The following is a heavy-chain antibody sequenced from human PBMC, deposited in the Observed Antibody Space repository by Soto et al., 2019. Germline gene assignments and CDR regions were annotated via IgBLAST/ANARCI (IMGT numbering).Heavy chain of an antibody. V-gene: IGHV1-46*03. J-gene: IGHJ5*02. D-gene: IGHD2-2*01. CDR2: INPSAGST. CDR3: VRESTPTRWFDP. CDR1: GYTFTSYY. Sequence: ASVKVSCTASGYTFTSYYMHWVRQAPGQGLEWMGVINPSAGSTSYAQKFQGRVTMTRDTSTSTVYMDLSSLRSEDTAVYYCVRESTPTRWFDPWGQGTLVTVSS.